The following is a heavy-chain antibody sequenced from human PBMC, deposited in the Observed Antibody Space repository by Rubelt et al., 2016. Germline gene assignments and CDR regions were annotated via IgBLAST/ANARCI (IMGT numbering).Heavy chain of an antibody. D-gene: IGHD2-21*02. V-gene: IGHV4-4*02. J-gene: IGHJ6*02. CDR3: ALTTIIPGMDV. Sequence: QVQLQESGPGLVKTSGTVSLTCAVSGGSISSGNWWSWVRQPPGKGLEWIGSIYHSGSTYYNPSLKSRVTISVDTSKNQFPRKLSSGTAGDTAVYYCALTTIIPGMDVWGQGTTVTVSS. CDR2: IYHSGST. CDR1: GGSISSGNW.